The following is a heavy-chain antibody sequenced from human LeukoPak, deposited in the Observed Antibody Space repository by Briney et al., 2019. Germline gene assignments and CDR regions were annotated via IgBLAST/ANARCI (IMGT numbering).Heavy chain of an antibody. Sequence: GGSLRLSCAASGFTFSTYAMSWVRQAPGKGLEWVSAISGSGGSTYYADSVKGRFTISRDNAKNSLYLQMNSLRAEDTAVYYCARGGYSSSFGYYYYYMDVWGKGTTVTVSS. J-gene: IGHJ6*03. CDR1: GFTFSTYA. CDR3: ARGGYSSSFGYYYYYMDV. V-gene: IGHV3-23*01. CDR2: ISGSGGST. D-gene: IGHD6-6*01.